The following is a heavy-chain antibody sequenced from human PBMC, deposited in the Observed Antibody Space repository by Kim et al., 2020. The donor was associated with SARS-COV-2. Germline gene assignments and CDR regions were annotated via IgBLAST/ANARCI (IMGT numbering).Heavy chain of an antibody. Sequence: NYAQKFQGRVTINADVSTSTAYMELRSLRSEDTAIYYCASYYYGSGRAFDYWGQGTLVTVSS. V-gene: IGHV1-69*01. J-gene: IGHJ4*02. CDR3: ASYYYGSGRAFDY. D-gene: IGHD3-10*01.